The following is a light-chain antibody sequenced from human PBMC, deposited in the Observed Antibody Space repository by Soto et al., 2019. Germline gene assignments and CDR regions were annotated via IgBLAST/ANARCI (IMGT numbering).Light chain of an antibody. CDR2: GAS. Sequence: EIVMTQSPGTLSVSPGEGVTLSCRASQNIRSNLAWYLQKPGQAPRLLIYGASSRATGIPDRFSGSGSGTDFTLTISRLEPEDFAVYYCQQYGSSPPTFGQGTKVDIK. J-gene: IGKJ1*01. V-gene: IGKV3-20*01. CDR1: QNIRSN. CDR3: QQYGSSPPT.